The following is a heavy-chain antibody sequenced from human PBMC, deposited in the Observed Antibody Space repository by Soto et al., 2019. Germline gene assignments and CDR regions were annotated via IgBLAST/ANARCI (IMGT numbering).Heavy chain of an antibody. CDR1: GFTFSSYG. Sequence: SLRLSCAASGFTFSSYGMHWVRQAPGKGLEWVAVIWYDGSNKYYADSVKGRFTISRDNSKNTLYLQMNSLRAEDTAAYYCARDPQPRNCFLPQYYYYSVRDVWGKGTTVLVSS. CDR3: ARDPQPRNCFLPQYYYYSVRDV. V-gene: IGHV3-33*01. CDR2: IWYDGSNK. D-gene: IGHD1-7*01. J-gene: IGHJ6*04.